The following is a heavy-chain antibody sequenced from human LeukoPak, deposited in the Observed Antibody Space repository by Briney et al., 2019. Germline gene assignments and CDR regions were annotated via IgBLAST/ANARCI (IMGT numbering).Heavy chain of an antibody. J-gene: IGHJ4*02. CDR3: ARANSGWSINFDY. V-gene: IGHV4-34*01. Sequence: SETLSLTCAVYGGSFSGYYWTWIRQPPGKGLEWIGEIDHSGSTHYNPSLKSRVTISVDTSKNQFSLKLSSVTAADTAVYYCARANSGWSINFDYWDQGTLVTVSS. CDR2: IDHSGST. CDR1: GGSFSGYY. D-gene: IGHD6-19*01.